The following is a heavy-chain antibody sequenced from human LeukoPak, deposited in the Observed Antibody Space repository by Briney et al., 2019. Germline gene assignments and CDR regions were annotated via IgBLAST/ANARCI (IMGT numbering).Heavy chain of an antibody. CDR2: IYWDDDK. Sequence: SGPTLVKPTQTLTLTCTFSGFSLSTSGVGVGWIRQPPGEALEWLALIYWDDDKRYSPSLKSRLTITKDTSKNQVVLTMTHMDPVDGATYYCAHNRVVPAPLGWCKWFHPWAEGPLVSVPS. CDR3: AHNRVVPAPLGWCKWFHP. D-gene: IGHD2-2*01. J-gene: IGHJ5*02. CDR1: GFSLSTSGVG. V-gene: IGHV2-5*02.